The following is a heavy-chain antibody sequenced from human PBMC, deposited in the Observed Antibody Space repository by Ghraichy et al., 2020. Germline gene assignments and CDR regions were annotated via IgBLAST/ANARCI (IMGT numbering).Heavy chain of an antibody. J-gene: IGHJ6*02. D-gene: IGHD1-14*01. Sequence: GGSLRLSCAASGFTFSDSAMSWVRQAPGKGLEWVSVISGRGGSPFYADSVKGRFTISRVSSKNTLYLQMNSLTAEDTAVYYCARTDGVYYVLDVWGQGTTVTVSS. CDR1: GFTFSDSA. V-gene: IGHV3-23*01. CDR3: ARTDGVYYVLDV. CDR2: ISGRGGSP.